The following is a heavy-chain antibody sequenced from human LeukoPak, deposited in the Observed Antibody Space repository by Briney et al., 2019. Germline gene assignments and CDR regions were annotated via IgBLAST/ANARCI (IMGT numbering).Heavy chain of an antibody. CDR3: ARGTRRGVVTPPYYMDV. Sequence: SETLSLTCTVSGGSISSYYWSWIRQPPGKGLEWIGYIYYSGSTNYNPSLKSRVTISVDTSKNQFSLKLSSVTAADTAVYYCARGTRRGVVTPPYYMDVWGKGTTVTVSS. CDR2: IYYSGST. CDR1: GGSISSYY. V-gene: IGHV4-59*01. D-gene: IGHD4-23*01. J-gene: IGHJ6*03.